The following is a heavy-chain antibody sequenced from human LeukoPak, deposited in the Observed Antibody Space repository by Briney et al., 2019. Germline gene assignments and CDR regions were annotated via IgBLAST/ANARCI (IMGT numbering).Heavy chain of an antibody. J-gene: IGHJ4*02. Sequence: PGGSLRLSCAASGFTFSSYAMSWVRQAPGKGLEWVSVISGSGDSTHYADSVKGRFTISRDNSKNTLYVQMNSLRAEDTAVYYCAKEPHSSGYYLDYWGQGTLVTVSS. CDR3: AKEPHSSGYYLDY. CDR2: ISGSGDST. V-gene: IGHV3-23*01. D-gene: IGHD3-22*01. CDR1: GFTFSSYA.